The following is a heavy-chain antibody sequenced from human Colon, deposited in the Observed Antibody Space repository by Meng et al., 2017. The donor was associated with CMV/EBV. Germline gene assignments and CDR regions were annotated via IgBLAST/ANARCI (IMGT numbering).Heavy chain of an antibody. J-gene: IGHJ4*02. CDR1: GGTFSKYV. CDR2: IIPVLKTP. D-gene: IGHD6-19*01. Sequence: SVKVSCKAPGGTFSKYVISWVRQGPGQGPEWMGRIIPVLKTPDYAQKFQGRVTITADKSTNTVYMELSSLRSEDTAMYHCARRQEDSSGYFFDWGQGTMVTVSS. CDR3: ARRQEDSSGYFFD. V-gene: IGHV1-69*04.